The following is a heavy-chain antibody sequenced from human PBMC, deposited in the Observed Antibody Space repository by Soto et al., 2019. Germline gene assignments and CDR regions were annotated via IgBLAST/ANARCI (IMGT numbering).Heavy chain of an antibody. D-gene: IGHD1-20*01. CDR1: GFTFSNAW. Sequence: PGGSLRLSCAPSGFTFSNAWMSWVRQAPGKGLEWVGRIKSKSDSGTTDYFAPVHGRFTVSRDDSEDTLYLQINSLRTEDTAVYYCTRLTGMGAYWGQGTPVTVSS. V-gene: IGHV3-15*01. CDR2: IKSKSDSGTT. CDR3: TRLTGMGAY. J-gene: IGHJ4*02.